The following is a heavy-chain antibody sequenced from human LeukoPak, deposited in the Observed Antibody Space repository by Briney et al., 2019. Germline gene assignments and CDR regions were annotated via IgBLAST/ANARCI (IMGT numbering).Heavy chain of an antibody. D-gene: IGHD4-23*01. Sequence: SETLSLTCTVSGGSISSYYWSWIRQPPGKGLEWIGYIYYSGSTNYNPSLKSRVTISVDTSKNQFSLKLNSMTAADTAVYYCAREFSYGSNGRGFDYWGQGTLVTVSS. CDR2: IYYSGST. J-gene: IGHJ4*02. V-gene: IGHV4-59*12. CDR3: AREFSYGSNGRGFDY. CDR1: GGSISSYY.